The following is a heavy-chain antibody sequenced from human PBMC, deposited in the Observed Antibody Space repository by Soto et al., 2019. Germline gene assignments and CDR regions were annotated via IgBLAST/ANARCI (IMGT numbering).Heavy chain of an antibody. D-gene: IGHD1-7*01. CDR3: ASATGTTHYYYGMDV. J-gene: IGHJ6*02. V-gene: IGHV3-30-3*01. Sequence: GGSLRLSCAASGFTFSSYAMHWVRQAPGKGLEWVAVISYDGSNKYYADSVKGRFTISRDNSKNTLYLQMNSLRAEDTAVYYCASATGTTHYYYGMDVWGQGTTVTVSS. CDR2: ISYDGSNK. CDR1: GFTFSSYA.